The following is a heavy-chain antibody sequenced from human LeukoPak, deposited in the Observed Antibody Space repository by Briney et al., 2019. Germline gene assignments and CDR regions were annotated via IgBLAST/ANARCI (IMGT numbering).Heavy chain of an antibody. CDR1: GGSISSGSYY. Sequence: SQTLSLTCTVSGGSISSGSYYWSWIRQPAGKGLEWIGRIYTSGSTNYNPSLKSRVTISVDTSKNQFSLKLSSVTAADTAVYYCAREGCSSTSCYIPPYYYYYMDVWGKGTTVTISS. J-gene: IGHJ6*03. V-gene: IGHV4-61*02. CDR3: AREGCSSTSCYIPPYYYYYMDV. D-gene: IGHD2-2*02. CDR2: IYTSGST.